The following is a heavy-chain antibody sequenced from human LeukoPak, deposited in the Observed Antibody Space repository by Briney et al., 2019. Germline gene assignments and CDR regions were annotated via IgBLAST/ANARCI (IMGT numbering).Heavy chain of an antibody. D-gene: IGHD2-21*01. CDR2: INPNSGGA. Sequence: GASVKVSCKASGYTFAVYYLHWVRQAPGQGLEWMGWINPNSGGANYAQKFQGRVTMTRDTSISTAYMELSRLRSDDTAVYYCARDESTSILWWWGQGTLVTVSS. V-gene: IGHV1-2*02. J-gene: IGHJ1*01. CDR1: GYTFAVYY. CDR3: ARDESTSILWW.